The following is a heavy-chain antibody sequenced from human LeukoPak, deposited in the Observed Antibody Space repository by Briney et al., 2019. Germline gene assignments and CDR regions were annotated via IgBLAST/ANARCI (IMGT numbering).Heavy chain of an antibody. CDR1: GFTFSSYE. CDR3: ASPGWYAL. CDR2: ISSSGSTI. V-gene: IGHV3-48*03. D-gene: IGHD6-19*01. J-gene: IGHJ4*02. Sequence: GGSLRLSCAASGFTFSSYEMNWVRQAPGKGLEWVSYISSSGSTIYYADSVKGRFTISRDNAKNTLYLQMNTLRAEDTAVYYCASPGWYALWGQRTLVTVSS.